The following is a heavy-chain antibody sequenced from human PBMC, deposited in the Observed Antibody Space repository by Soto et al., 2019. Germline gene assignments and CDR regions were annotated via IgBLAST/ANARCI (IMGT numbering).Heavy chain of an antibody. CDR1: GGSISSSNW. CDR3: ARKDDFWSGHYTGSHYYGMDV. J-gene: IGHJ6*02. V-gene: IGHV4-4*02. Sequence: PSETLSLTCAVSGGSISSSNWWSWVRQPPGKGLEWIGEIYHSGSTNYNPSLKSRVTISVDKSKNQFSLKLSSVTAADTAVYYCARKDDFWSGHYTGSHYYGMDVWGQGTTVTVSS. D-gene: IGHD3-3*01. CDR2: IYHSGST.